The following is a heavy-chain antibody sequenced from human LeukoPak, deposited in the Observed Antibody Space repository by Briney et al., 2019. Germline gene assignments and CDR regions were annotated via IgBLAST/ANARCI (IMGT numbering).Heavy chain of an antibody. CDR1: GYTFTSYY. CDR2: INPSGGST. D-gene: IGHD3-22*01. Sequence: ASVKVSCKASGYTFTSYYMHWVRQAPGQGLEWMGIINPSGGSTSYAQKFQGRVTMTRDMCTSTVYMELSSLRSEDTAVYYCARADYDSSGYYGRRPFDYWGQGTLVTVSS. V-gene: IGHV1-46*01. J-gene: IGHJ4*02. CDR3: ARADYDSSGYYGRRPFDY.